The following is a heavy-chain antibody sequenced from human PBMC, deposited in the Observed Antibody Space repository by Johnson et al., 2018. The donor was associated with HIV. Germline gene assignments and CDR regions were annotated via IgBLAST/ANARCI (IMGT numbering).Heavy chain of an antibody. J-gene: IGHJ3*02. CDR2: IYSGGAT. CDR3: ARSWGNDAFDI. V-gene: IGHV3-66*03. D-gene: IGHD7-27*01. CDR1: GFSVSDNY. Sequence: VQLVESGGGLIQPGGSLRLSCVASGFSVSDNYMNWVRQAPGKGLEWVSIIYSGGATYYADSVKGRFTISRDNSKTTLYLQMNSLRPEDTALYYCARSWGNDAFDIWGQGTVVTVSS.